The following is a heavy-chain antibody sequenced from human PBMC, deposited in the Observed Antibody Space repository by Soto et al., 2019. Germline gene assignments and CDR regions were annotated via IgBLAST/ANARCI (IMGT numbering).Heavy chain of an antibody. D-gene: IGHD3-9*01. V-gene: IGHV4-31*02. J-gene: IGHJ6*02. CDR1: GGSISSGGYY. CDR3: ARLPYYDILTGYYDYSYGMDV. Sequence: PSETLSLTXTVSGGSISSGGYYWNWIRQHPGKGLEWIGYIYYSGSTYYNPSLKSRVTISVDTSKNQFSLKLNSVTAADTAVYYCARLPYYDILTGYYDYSYGMDVWGQGTTVTVSS. CDR2: IYYSGST.